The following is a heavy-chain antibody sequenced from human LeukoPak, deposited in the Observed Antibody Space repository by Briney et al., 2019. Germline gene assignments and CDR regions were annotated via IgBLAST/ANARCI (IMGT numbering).Heavy chain of an antibody. Sequence: GGSLRLSCAASGFTFSSYWMHWVRQAPGKGLVWVSRINTDGSSTSYADSVKGRFTISRDNAKNTLYLQMNSLRAEDTAVYYCARDLYYYGSGSFGKYYYYGMDVWGQGTTVTVSS. CDR1: GFTFSSYW. D-gene: IGHD3-10*01. J-gene: IGHJ6*02. CDR3: ARDLYYYGSGSFGKYYYYGMDV. V-gene: IGHV3-74*01. CDR2: INTDGSST.